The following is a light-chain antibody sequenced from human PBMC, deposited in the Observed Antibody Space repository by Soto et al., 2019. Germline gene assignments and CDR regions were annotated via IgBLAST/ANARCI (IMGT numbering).Light chain of an antibody. CDR1: TGAVTSGHY. CDR2: DTS. J-gene: IGLJ1*01. Sequence: QAVVTQEPSLTVSPGGTVTLTCGSTTGAVTSGHYPYWFQQKPGQAPRILIYDTSNKYSWTPARFSGSLLGGKAALTLSGAQPEDEAEYYCLLSYPGANYVFGTGTKVTVL. CDR3: LLSYPGANYV. V-gene: IGLV7-46*01.